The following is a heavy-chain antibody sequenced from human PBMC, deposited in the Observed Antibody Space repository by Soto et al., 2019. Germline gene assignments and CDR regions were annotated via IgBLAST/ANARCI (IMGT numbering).Heavy chain of an antibody. CDR2: IYYSGST. CDR3: ARDLWGYCGADCYPLDV. J-gene: IGHJ6*02. V-gene: IGHV4-61*01. CDR1: GGSVSSGSCY. D-gene: IGHD2-21*02. Sequence: SETLSLTCTVSGGSVSSGSCYWSWIRQPPGKGLECVGYIYYSGSTNYNPSLKSRVTISVDTSKNQFSLKLNSVTAADTAVYYCARDLWGYCGADCYPLDVWGQGTTVTVSS.